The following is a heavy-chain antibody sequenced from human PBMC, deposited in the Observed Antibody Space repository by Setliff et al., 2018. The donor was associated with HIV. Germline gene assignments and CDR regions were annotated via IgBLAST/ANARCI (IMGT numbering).Heavy chain of an antibody. D-gene: IGHD4-17*01. V-gene: IGHV4-61*02. Sequence: SETLSLTCTVSGGSISSGSYYWSWIRQPAGKGLEWIGRIYTSGSTNYNPSLKSRVTISVDTSKNQFSLRLSSVTAADTAMYYCVRDDYGYNGKGFDYWGPGTLVTVSS. CDR1: GGSISSGSYY. CDR2: IYTSGST. J-gene: IGHJ4*02. CDR3: VRDDYGYNGKGFDY.